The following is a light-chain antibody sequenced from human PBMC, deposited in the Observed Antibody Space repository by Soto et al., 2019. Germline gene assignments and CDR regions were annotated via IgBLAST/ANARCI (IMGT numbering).Light chain of an antibody. V-gene: IGLV2-11*01. Sequence: QSALTQPRSVSGSPGQSVTISCTGTSSDVGGYNYVSWYQQHPGKAPKLMIYDVSKRPSGVPDRFSGSKSGNTASLTISGXXXXXXXXXXCCSYAGSSTLVFGGGTKLT. CDR3: CSYAGSSTLV. J-gene: IGLJ2*01. CDR1: SSDVGGYNY. CDR2: DVS.